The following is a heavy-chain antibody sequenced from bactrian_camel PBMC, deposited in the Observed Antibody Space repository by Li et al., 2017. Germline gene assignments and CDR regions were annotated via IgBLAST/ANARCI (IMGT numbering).Heavy chain of an antibody. CDR1: GFTFSNHY. CDR3: TKNIVPES. J-gene: IGHJ4*01. V-gene: IGHV3S6*01. Sequence: HVQLVESGGDLVQPGGSLRLSCAASGFTFSNHYMNWVRQAPGKGLEWVSSISGGSNTYYANSVKGRFTISRDDAKNTVYLQLNSLKTEDMAMYYCTKNIVPESWGQGTQVTVS. D-gene: IGHD6*01. CDR2: ISGGSNT.